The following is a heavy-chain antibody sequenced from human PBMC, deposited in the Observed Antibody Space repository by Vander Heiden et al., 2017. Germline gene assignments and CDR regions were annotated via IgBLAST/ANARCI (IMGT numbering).Heavy chain of an antibody. CDR3: ARKYYDILTGYYTGNFDY. D-gene: IGHD3-9*01. V-gene: IGHV1-69*10. J-gene: IGHJ4*02. CDR1: GGTFSSYA. CDR2: IIPILGIA. Sequence: QVPLVQSGAAAKKPGSAVKVSCKAYGGTFSSYAISWVRQAPGQGLEWMGGIIPILGIANYAQKFQGRVTITADKSTSTAYMELSSLRSEDTAVYYCARKYYDILTGYYTGNFDYWGQGTLVTVSS.